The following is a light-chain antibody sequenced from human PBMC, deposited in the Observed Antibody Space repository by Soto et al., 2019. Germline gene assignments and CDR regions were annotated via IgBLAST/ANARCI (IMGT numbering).Light chain of an antibody. CDR1: QSVSSN. J-gene: IGKJ2*01. V-gene: IGKV3-15*01. CDR2: GAS. CDR3: QQYNNWPRT. Sequence: EIVMTQSPVTLSVSPGERATLSCRASQSVSSNLAWYQQKPGQPPRLLFYGASTRATGIPVRFSGSGSGTEFTLTISSLQSEDFAVYYCQQYNNWPRTFGQGNKLEIK.